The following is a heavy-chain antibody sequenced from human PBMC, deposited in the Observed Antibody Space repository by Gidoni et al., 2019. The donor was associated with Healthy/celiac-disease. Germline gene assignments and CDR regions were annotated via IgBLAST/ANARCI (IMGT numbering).Heavy chain of an antibody. CDR1: GFTFSSYA. V-gene: IGHV3-30-3*01. D-gene: IGHD4-17*01. Sequence: QVQLVESGGGVVQPGRSLRLSCAASGFTFSSYAMHWVRQAPGKGLEWVAVISYDGSNKYYADSVKGRFTISRDNSKNTLYLQMNSLRAEDTAVYYCASGRFYKLTTVTTPWFDPWGQGTLVTVSS. J-gene: IGHJ5*02. CDR3: ASGRFYKLTTVTTPWFDP. CDR2: ISYDGSNK.